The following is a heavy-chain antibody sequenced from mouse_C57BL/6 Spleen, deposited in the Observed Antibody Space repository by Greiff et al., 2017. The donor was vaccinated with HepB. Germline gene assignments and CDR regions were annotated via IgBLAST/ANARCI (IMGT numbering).Heavy chain of an antibody. CDR1: GYSITSGYY. Sequence: VQLKESGPGLVKPSQSLSLTCSVTGYSITSGYYWNWIRQFPGNKLEWMGYISYDGSNNYNPSLKNRISITRDTSKNQFFLKLNSVTTEDTATYYCARMGYYYFDYWGQGTTLTVSS. J-gene: IGHJ2*01. D-gene: IGHD2-14*01. V-gene: IGHV3-6*01. CDR2: ISYDGSN. CDR3: ARMGYYYFDY.